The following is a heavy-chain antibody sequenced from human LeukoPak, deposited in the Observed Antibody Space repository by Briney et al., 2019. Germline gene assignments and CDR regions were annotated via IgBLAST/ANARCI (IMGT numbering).Heavy chain of an antibody. CDR3: ARYLRGRNAFDI. Sequence: GGSLRLSYVVSGFTFRVYGMHWVRQAPGKGLEWVAVIWYDGSKTYYADSVKGRFTISRDNSKDTLYLQMSSLRVEDTAAYYCARYLRGRNAFDIWGQGTMVTVSS. CDR2: IWYDGSKT. V-gene: IGHV3-33*01. J-gene: IGHJ3*02. CDR1: GFTFRVYG. D-gene: IGHD3-10*01.